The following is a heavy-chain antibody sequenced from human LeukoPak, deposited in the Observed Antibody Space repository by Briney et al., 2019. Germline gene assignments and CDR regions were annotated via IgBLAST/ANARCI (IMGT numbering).Heavy chain of an antibody. Sequence: GSSVKVSCKASGGTFSSYAISWVRQAPGQGLEWMGGIIPIFGTANYAQKFQGRVTITADESTSTAYMELSSLRSEDTAVYYCARDVVAARLLWFDPWGQGTLVTVSS. D-gene: IGHD6-6*01. CDR3: ARDVVAARLLWFDP. CDR2: IIPIFGTA. J-gene: IGHJ5*02. V-gene: IGHV1-69*01. CDR1: GGTFSSYA.